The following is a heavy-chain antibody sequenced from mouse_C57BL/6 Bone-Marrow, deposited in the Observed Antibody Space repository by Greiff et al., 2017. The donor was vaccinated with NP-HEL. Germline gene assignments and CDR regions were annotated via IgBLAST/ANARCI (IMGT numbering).Heavy chain of an antibody. D-gene: IGHD1-1*01. CDR2: IDPANGNT. CDR3: ATLLLRWGYYAMDY. J-gene: IGHJ4*01. V-gene: IGHV14-3*01. CDR1: GFNIKNTY. Sequence: VHVKQSVAELVRPGASVKLSCTASGFNIKNTYMHWVKQRPEQGLEWIGRIDPANGNTKYAPKFQGKATITADTSSNTAYLQLSSLTSEDTAIYYCATLLLRWGYYAMDYWGQGTSVTVSS.